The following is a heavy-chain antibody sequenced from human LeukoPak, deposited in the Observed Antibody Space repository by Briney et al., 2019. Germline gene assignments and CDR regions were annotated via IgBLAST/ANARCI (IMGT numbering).Heavy chain of an antibody. D-gene: IGHD1-14*01. J-gene: IGHJ4*02. Sequence: GGSLRLSCAASGFTFSSYSMNWVRQAPGKGLELVANIKQDGSEKYYVDSVKGRFTISRDNAKNSLYLQVNSLRAEDTAVYYCARNQRRLDYWGQGTLVTVSS. CDR2: IKQDGSEK. V-gene: IGHV3-7*01. CDR1: GFTFSSYS. CDR3: ARNQRRLDY.